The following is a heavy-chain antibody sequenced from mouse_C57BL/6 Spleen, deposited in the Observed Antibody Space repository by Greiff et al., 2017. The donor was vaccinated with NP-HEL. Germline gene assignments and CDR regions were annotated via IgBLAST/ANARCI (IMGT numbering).Heavy chain of an antibody. V-gene: IGHV1-26*01. Sequence: VQLQQSGPELVKPGASVKISCKASGYTFTDYYMHWVKQSHGQSLEWIGDINPNNGGTSYNQKFKGKATLTVDKSSSTAYMELRSLTSEDSAVYWCARNAFAYWGKGTPVTVSA. CDR3: ARNAFAY. CDR2: INPNNGGT. CDR1: GYTFTDYY. J-gene: IGHJ3*01.